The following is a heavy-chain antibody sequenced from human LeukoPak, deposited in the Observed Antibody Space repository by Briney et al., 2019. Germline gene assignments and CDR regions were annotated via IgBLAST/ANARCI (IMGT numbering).Heavy chain of an antibody. D-gene: IGHD3-10*01. Sequence: GSLRLSCAASGFTFSSYWMSWVRQAPGKGLEWVSVIYSGGSTYYADSVKGRFTISRDNSKNTLYLQMNSLRAEDTAVYYCARDRYGSGTYYFDYWGQGTLVTVSS. CDR1: GFTFSSYW. CDR3: ARDRYGSGTYYFDY. J-gene: IGHJ4*02. V-gene: IGHV3-66*01. CDR2: IYSGGST.